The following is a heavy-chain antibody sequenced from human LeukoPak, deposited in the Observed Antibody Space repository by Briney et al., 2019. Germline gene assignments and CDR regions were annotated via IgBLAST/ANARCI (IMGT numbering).Heavy chain of an antibody. J-gene: IGHJ4*02. CDR2: IWYDGSNK. D-gene: IGHD3-22*01. CDR3: ARDQYYYDRSGYFYDF. Sequence: GGSLRLSCAASGFTFSRHGMHWVRQAPGKGLEWVALIWYDGSNKYYADSVKGRFTISRDNSKNTLYLQMNSLRVEDTAVYYCARDQYYYDRSGYFYDFWGQGTLVTVSS. CDR1: GFTFSRHG. V-gene: IGHV3-33*01.